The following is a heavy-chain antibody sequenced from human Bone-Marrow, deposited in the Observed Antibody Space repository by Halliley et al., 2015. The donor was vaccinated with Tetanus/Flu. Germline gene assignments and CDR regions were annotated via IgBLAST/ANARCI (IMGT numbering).Heavy chain of an antibody. Sequence: VQLVQSGAEVKQPGESLQISCKGSGYSFSNYWIGWVRQMPGKGLEWMGIIYPDDSDPRYSPSFQSQVTISADKSISTACLQWRSLKAPDGARYYRARQGGGFWGQGTLVTVTS. V-gene: IGHV5-51*01. J-gene: IGHJ4*02. CDR2: IYPDDSDP. D-gene: IGHD3-10*01. CDR3: ARQGGGF. CDR1: GYSFSNYW.